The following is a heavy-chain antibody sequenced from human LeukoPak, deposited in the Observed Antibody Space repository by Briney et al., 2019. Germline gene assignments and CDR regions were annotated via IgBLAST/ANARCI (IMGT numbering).Heavy chain of an antibody. Sequence: GEALTIACQGSGYSFPNYWIGWVRQMPGKGLEWMGNMYPADSDTRYSASFQGQVTISPDKSISSAYLQWSSLKASNTAMYYCARRKGDGYNSPFDYGGQGLLVTVSS. V-gene: IGHV5-51*01. CDR3: ARRKGDGYNSPFDY. CDR1: GYSFPNYW. D-gene: IGHD5-24*01. CDR2: MYPADSDT. J-gene: IGHJ4*02.